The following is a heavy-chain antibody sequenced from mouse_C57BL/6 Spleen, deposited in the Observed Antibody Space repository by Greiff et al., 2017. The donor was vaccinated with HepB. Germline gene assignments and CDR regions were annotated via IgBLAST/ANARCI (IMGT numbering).Heavy chain of an antibody. CDR2: IWRGGST. V-gene: IGHV2-5*01. Sequence: VQVVESGPGLVQPSQSLSITCTVSGFSLTSYGVHWVRQSPGKGLEWLGVIWRGGSTDYNAAFMSRLSITKDNSKSQVFFKMNSLQADDTAIYYCAIYDYDGYAMDYWGQGTSVTVSS. D-gene: IGHD2-4*01. CDR1: GFSLTSYG. J-gene: IGHJ4*01. CDR3: AIYDYDGYAMDY.